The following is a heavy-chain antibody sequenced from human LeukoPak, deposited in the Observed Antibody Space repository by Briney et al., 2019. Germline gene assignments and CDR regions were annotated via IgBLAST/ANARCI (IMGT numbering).Heavy chain of an antibody. J-gene: IGHJ6*03. V-gene: IGHV1-69*01. CDR2: IIPIFGTA. CDR1: GGTFSRYA. Sequence: SVKVSCKASGGTFSRYAISWVRQAPGQGLEWMGGIIPIFGTANFAQKFQGRVTITADESTSTAYMELSSLRSEDTAVYYCARNIVVVPEVDYYYYMDVWGKGTTVTVSS. D-gene: IGHD2-2*01. CDR3: ARNIVVVPEVDYYYYMDV.